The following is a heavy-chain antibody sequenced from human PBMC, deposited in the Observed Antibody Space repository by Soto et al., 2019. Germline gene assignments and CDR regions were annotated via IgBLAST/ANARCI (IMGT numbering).Heavy chain of an antibody. CDR3: ARRPDAFDI. Sequence: EVQLLESGGGLVQPGGSLRLSCAGSGSPFTDFTMTWVRQAPGKGLEWVSAISGDGLSTYYAGSVKGRFTISRDNSKTTLYLQMNSLRAEDTAVYYCARRPDAFDIWGRGTMVTVSS. J-gene: IGHJ3*02. V-gene: IGHV3-23*01. CDR1: GSPFTDFT. CDR2: ISGDGLST.